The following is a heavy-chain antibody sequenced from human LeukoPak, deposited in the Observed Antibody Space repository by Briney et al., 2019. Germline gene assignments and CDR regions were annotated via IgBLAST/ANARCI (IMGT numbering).Heavy chain of an antibody. CDR1: GYSFTSYW. CDR3: ARDPYSGSYGAYYYYYMDV. D-gene: IGHD1-26*01. Sequence: GESLKISCKGSGYSFTSYWIGWVRQMPGKGLEWMGIIYPGDSDTRYSPSFQGQVTISADKSISTAYLQWSSLKASDTAMYYCARDPYSGSYGAYYYYYMDVWGKGTTVTISS. V-gene: IGHV5-51*01. CDR2: IYPGDSDT. J-gene: IGHJ6*03.